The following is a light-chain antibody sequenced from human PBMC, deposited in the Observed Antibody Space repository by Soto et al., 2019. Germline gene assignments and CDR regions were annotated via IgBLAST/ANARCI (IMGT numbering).Light chain of an antibody. CDR2: GAF. V-gene: IGKV3-20*01. J-gene: IGKJ4*01. Sequence: EIVLTQSPGTLSLSPGETATVSCRATESLITKALAWYQQKPGQAPRLLIYGAFTRDAAIPDRFNGSGSGTDFALTISRLELEDVAVYYCQQYCSTPLTFGGGTKVEIK. CDR1: ESLITKA. CDR3: QQYCSTPLT.